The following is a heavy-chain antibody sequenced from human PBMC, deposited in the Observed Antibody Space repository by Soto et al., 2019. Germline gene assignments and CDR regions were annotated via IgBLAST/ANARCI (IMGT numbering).Heavy chain of an antibody. D-gene: IGHD2-15*01. Sequence: EVQLLESGGGLVQPGGSLRLSCAASGFTFSSYAMSWVRQAPGKGLEWVSAISGSGGSTYYADSVKGRFTISRDNSKNTPYLQMNSLRAEDTAVYYCAKDLGYCSGGSCYADNWFDPWGQGTLVTVSS. V-gene: IGHV3-23*01. CDR1: GFTFSSYA. CDR3: AKDLGYCSGGSCYADNWFDP. J-gene: IGHJ5*02. CDR2: ISGSGGST.